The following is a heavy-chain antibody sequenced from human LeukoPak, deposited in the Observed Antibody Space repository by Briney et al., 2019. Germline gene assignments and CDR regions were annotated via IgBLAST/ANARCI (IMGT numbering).Heavy chain of an antibody. D-gene: IGHD1-1*01. V-gene: IGHV3-21*01. J-gene: IGHJ4*02. CDR3: ARDMGQLPDEN. CDR2: INDYSTEI. Sequence: GGSLRLSCVDSGFRFSGYSMNWVRQAPGKGLEWVSIINDYSTEIHYADSVKGRFTISRDNAKNSLYLQMSSLRVEDTAVYYCARDMGQLPDENWGRGTLVTVSS. CDR1: GFRFSGYS.